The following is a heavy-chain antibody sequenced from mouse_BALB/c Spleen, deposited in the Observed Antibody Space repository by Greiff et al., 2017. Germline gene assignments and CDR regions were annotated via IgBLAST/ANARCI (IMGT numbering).Heavy chain of an antibody. V-gene: IGHV1-54*01. CDR3: ARGLRGY. CDR1: GYAFTNYL. CDR2: INPGSGGT. D-gene: IGHD1-1*01. Sequence: QVQLQQSGAELVRPGTSVKVSCKASGYAFTNYLIEWVKQRPGQGLEWIGVINPGSGGTNYNEKFKGKATLTADKSSSTAYMQLSSLTSDDSAVYFCARGLRGYWGQGTTLTVSS. J-gene: IGHJ2*01.